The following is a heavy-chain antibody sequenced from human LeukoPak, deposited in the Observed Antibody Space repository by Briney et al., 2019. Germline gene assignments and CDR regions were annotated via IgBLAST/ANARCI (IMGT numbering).Heavy chain of an antibody. J-gene: IGHJ4*02. CDR3: AKGHRITIFGVVEDYFDY. Sequence: GGSLRPSCAASGFTVTDNYMNWVRQSSGKGLEWVSAISGSGGSTYYADSVKGRFTISRDNSKNTLYLQMNSLRAEDTAVYYCAKGHRITIFGVVEDYFDYWGQGTLVTVSS. V-gene: IGHV3-23*01. CDR1: GFTVTDNY. D-gene: IGHD3-3*01. CDR2: ISGSGGST.